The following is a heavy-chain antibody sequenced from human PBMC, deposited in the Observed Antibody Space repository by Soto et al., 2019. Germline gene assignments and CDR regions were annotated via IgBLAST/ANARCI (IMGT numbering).Heavy chain of an antibody. J-gene: IGHJ1*01. CDR3: ARSKYSSSWYGSEYFQH. V-gene: IGHV3-21*01. Sequence: GGSQRLSCAASGFTFSSYSMNWVRQAPGKGLEWVSSISSSSSYIYYADSVKGRFTISRDNAKNSLYLQMNSVRAEDTAVYYCARSKYSSSWYGSEYFQHWGQGTLVTVSS. CDR1: GFTFSSYS. D-gene: IGHD6-13*01. CDR2: ISSSSSYI.